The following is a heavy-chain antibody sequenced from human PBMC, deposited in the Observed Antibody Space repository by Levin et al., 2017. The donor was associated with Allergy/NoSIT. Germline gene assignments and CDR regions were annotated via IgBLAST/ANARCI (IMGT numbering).Heavy chain of an antibody. CDR2: IYDTGNT. CDR1: GGSISSDN. J-gene: IGHJ4*02. CDR3: ARFVWGSYRGFDY. V-gene: IGHV4-59*01. D-gene: IGHD3-16*02. Sequence: PSETLSLTCTVSGGSISSDNWNWIRQPPGKGLEWIGYIYDTGNTNYNPSLKSRVTLSVDTSKNQFSLKLSSVTPADTAVYYCARFVWGSYRGFDYWGQGTLVTVSS.